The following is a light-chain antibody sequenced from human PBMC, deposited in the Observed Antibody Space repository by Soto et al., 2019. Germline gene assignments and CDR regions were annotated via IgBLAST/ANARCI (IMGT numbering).Light chain of an antibody. V-gene: IGLV2-14*01. CDR3: SSYTSSSTLAV. Sequence: QSALTQPASVSGSPGQSITISCTGTSSDVGGYNYVSWYQQHPGKAPKLMIYEVSNRPSGVSNRFSGSKSGNTASLTISGPQADDEADYYCSSYTSSSTLAVFGGGTKLTVL. CDR1: SSDVGGYNY. CDR2: EVS. J-gene: IGLJ3*02.